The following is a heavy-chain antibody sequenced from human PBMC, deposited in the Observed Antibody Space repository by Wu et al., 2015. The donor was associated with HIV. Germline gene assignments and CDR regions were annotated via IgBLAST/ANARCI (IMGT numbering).Heavy chain of an antibody. D-gene: IGHD3-22*01. CDR1: GYSFTRNY. CDR3: ASAPKGYFDTGGYPRNVFFDI. Sequence: QVQLVQSGADVKKPGASVQVSCKASGYSFTRNYIHWVRQAPGQRLEWMGKINPSGGYATYAQKFQGKLILTRDTSTSTIYMEMRSLSSEDTAVYYCASAPKGYFDTGGYPRNVFFDIWGQGTMVTVSP. V-gene: IGHV1-46*01. CDR2: INPSGGYA. J-gene: IGHJ3*02.